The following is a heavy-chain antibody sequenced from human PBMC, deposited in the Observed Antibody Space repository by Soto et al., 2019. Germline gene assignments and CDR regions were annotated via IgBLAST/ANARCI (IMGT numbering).Heavy chain of an antibody. V-gene: IGHV3-53*01. D-gene: IGHD3-9*01. CDR2: IYSGGST. CDR1: GFTVSSNY. CDR3: AISNYDILTGYLDY. Sequence: PGGSLRLSCAASGFTVSSNYMSWVRQAPGKGLEWVSVIYSGGSTYYADSVKGRFTISRDNSKNTLYLQMNSLRAEDTAVYYCAISNYDILTGYLDYWGQGTLVTVSS. J-gene: IGHJ4*02.